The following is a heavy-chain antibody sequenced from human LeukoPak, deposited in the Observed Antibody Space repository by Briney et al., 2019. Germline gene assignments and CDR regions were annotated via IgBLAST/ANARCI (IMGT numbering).Heavy chain of an antibody. J-gene: IGHJ4*02. V-gene: IGHV4-34*01. CDR1: GGSFSGYY. CDR3: ARQGSSARGDY. Sequence: PSETLSLTCAVYGGSFSGYYWSWIRQPPGKGLEWIGEINHSGSTNYNPSLKSRVTISVDTSKNQFSLKLSSVTAADTAVYYCARQGSSARGDYWGQGTLVTVSS. D-gene: IGHD6-19*01. CDR2: INHSGST.